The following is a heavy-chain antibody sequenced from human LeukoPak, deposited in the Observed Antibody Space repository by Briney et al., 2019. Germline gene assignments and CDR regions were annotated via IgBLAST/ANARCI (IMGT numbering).Heavy chain of an antibody. D-gene: IGHD7-27*01. Sequence: SETLSLTCTVSGYSIRNGYNWGWIRLSPGKGLEWLGSIYQSGSTNYNPSLKSRVTISVDTSKNQFSLKLSSVTAADTAVYFCARGFRGDNFDYWGQGTLVTVSS. CDR3: ARGFRGDNFDY. J-gene: IGHJ4*02. V-gene: IGHV4-38-2*02. CDR1: GYSIRNGYN. CDR2: IYQSGST.